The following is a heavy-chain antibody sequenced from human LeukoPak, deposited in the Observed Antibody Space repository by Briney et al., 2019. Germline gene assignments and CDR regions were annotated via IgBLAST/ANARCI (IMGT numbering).Heavy chain of an antibody. D-gene: IGHD3-3*01. Sequence: PGRSLRLSCVASGFTVSSYGMHWVRQAPGKGLEWVGVMSYDESKRYYADSVKGRFTISRDNSKNTLYVQMNSLRADDTAVYYCARGRHDFWSGDLWGQGTLVTVS. V-gene: IGHV3-30-3*01. CDR1: GFTVSSYG. CDR2: MSYDESKR. CDR3: ARGRHDFWSGDL. J-gene: IGHJ4*02.